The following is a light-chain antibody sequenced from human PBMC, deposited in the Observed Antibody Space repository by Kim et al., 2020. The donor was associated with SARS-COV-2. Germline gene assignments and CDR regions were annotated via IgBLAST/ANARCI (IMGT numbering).Light chain of an antibody. V-gene: IGKV1-8*01. CDR2: AAS. J-gene: IGKJ4*01. Sequence: AIRMTQSPSSFSASTGDRVTITCRASQCISSYLAWYQQKPGKAPKLLIYAASTLQSGVPSRFSGSGSGTDFTLTISCLQSEDFATYYCQQYYSYPPLTFGGGTKVEIK. CDR1: QCISSY. CDR3: QQYYSYPPLT.